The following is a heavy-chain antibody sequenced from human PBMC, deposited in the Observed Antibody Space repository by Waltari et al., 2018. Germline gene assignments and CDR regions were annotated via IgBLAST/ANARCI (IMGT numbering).Heavy chain of an antibody. V-gene: IGHV4-39*01. Sequence: QLQLQESGPGLVMPSETLSLPCSVSGDSITSSRHYLGWIRQPPGQGLAWIGTLSYSGPTYISPSLKSRVTLSRDTSRNQLSLELGSVTATDTAMYSCATYIGASVGTAAFDVWGQGTMVNVSS. D-gene: IGHD5-12*01. CDR2: LSYSGPT. CDR1: GDSITSSRHY. CDR3: ATYIGASVGTAAFDV. J-gene: IGHJ3*01.